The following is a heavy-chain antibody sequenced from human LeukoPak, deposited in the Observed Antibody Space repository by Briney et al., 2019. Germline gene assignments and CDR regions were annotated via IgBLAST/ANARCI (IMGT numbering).Heavy chain of an antibody. CDR2: ISAYNGNT. Sequence: ASVKVSCKASGYTFTSYGISWARQAPGQGLEWMGWISAYNGNTNYAQKLQGRVTMTRDTSISTAYMELSRLRSDDTAVYYCARAYYDILTGYFADPITNWFDPWGQGTLVTVSS. J-gene: IGHJ5*02. V-gene: IGHV1-18*01. D-gene: IGHD3-9*01. CDR1: GYTFTSYG. CDR3: ARAYYDILTGYFADPITNWFDP.